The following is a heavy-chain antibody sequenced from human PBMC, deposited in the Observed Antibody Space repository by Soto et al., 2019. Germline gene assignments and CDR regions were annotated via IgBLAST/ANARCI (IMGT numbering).Heavy chain of an antibody. J-gene: IGHJ5*02. CDR1: GGSISSGGYS. CDR2: IYHSGST. CDR3: ARDRGVHCSSTSCYGVWFDP. Sequence: SETMSLTCAVSGGSISSGGYSWSWIRQPPGKGLEWIGYIYHSGSTYYNPSLKSRVTISVDRSKNQFSLELSSVTAADTAVYYCARDRGVHCSSTSCYGVWFDPWGQGTLVTVSS. V-gene: IGHV4-30-2*01. D-gene: IGHD2-2*01.